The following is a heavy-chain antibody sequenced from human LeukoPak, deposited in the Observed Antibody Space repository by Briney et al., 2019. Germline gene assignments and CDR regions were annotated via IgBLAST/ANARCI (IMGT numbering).Heavy chain of an antibody. CDR1: GYTFTGYY. Sequence: ASVKVSCKASGYTFTGYYIHWVRQAPGQGLEWMGIINPSGGSTNYAQKFQGRVTLTRDTSTSTVYMELSSLRSEDTAVYYCARSPYTYGSLFYLDYWGQGTLVTVSS. CDR3: ARSPYTYGSLFYLDY. J-gene: IGHJ4*02. V-gene: IGHV1-46*01. D-gene: IGHD5-18*01. CDR2: INPSGGST.